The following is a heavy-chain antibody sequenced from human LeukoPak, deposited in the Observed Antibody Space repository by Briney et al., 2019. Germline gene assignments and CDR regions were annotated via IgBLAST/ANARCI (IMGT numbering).Heavy chain of an antibody. CDR3: AKNTQYSGYYDC. CDR1: GFTFSDYY. D-gene: IGHD6-6*01. Sequence: PGGSLRLSCAASGFTFSDYYMSWIRQAPGEGLEWVSYISSSGSTIYYADSVKGRFTISRDNAKNTLYLQINSLRAEDTAVYYCAKNTQYSGYYDCWGQGTLVAVSS. CDR2: ISSSGSTI. V-gene: IGHV3-11*01. J-gene: IGHJ4*02.